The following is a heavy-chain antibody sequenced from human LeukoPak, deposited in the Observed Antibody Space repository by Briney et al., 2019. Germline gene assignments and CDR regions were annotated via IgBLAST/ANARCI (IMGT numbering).Heavy chain of an antibody. V-gene: IGHV3-7*01. Sequence: GGSLRLSCAASEFTFSSYWMSWVRQAPGKGVEWVANINQDGSKKYSVDSVKGRFTISRDNAKNSLYLQMNSLRAEDTAVYYCAGTWSLYDAFDIWGQGTMVTVSS. CDR1: EFTFSSYW. CDR3: AGTWSLYDAFDI. D-gene: IGHD6-13*01. J-gene: IGHJ3*02. CDR2: INQDGSKK.